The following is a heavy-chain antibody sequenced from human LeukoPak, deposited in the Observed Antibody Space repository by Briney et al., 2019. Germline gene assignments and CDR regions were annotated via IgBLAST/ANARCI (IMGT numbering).Heavy chain of an antibody. J-gene: IGHJ5*02. D-gene: IGHD3-3*01. CDR1: GGSFSGYY. Sequence: SETLSLTCAVYGGSFSGYYWSWIRQPPGKGLEWIGEINHSGSTDYNPSLKSRVTISVDTSKNQFSLKLSSVTAADTAVYYCARGSLRFLEWLPPFDPWGQGTLVTVSS. V-gene: IGHV4-34*01. CDR3: ARGSLRFLEWLPPFDP. CDR2: INHSGST.